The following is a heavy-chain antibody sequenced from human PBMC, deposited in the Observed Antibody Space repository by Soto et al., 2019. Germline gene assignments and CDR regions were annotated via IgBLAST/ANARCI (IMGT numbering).Heavy chain of an antibody. D-gene: IGHD3-22*01. CDR2: ISSSSSTI. V-gene: IGHV3-48*01. Sequence: GGSLRLSCAASGVTFCSYSMNGVRKAPGKGLEWVSYISSSSSTIYYADSVKGRFTISRDNAKNSLYLQMNSLRAEDTAVYYCARELRRRITMIVVDRDAFDIWGQGTMVTVSS. CDR3: ARELRRRITMIVVDRDAFDI. CDR1: GVTFCSYS. J-gene: IGHJ3*02.